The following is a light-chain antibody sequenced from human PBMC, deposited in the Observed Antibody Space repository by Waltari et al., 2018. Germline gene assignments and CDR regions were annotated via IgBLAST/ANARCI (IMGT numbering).Light chain of an antibody. CDR2: DAS. Sequence: IVLTQSPGTLLLSTAERATLPCRASQSVNRTLAWYQPNPGQAPRLLISDASTRATGIPDRFSGSGSGTDFSLSIRRLEPDDFAVYYCQKYGTLPATFGQGTKVEVK. CDR3: QKYGTLPAT. V-gene: IGKV3-20*01. CDR1: QSVNRT. J-gene: IGKJ1*01.